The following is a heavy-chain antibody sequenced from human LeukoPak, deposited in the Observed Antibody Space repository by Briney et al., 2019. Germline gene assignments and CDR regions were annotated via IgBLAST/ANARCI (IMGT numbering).Heavy chain of an antibody. J-gene: IGHJ4*02. CDR2: IIPIFGTA. CDR3: AIDGYYYDSSGTPPDY. V-gene: IGHV1-69*06. Sequence: ASEKVSCKASGGTFSSYAISWVRPAPGQGLEWMERIIPIFGTANYEQKFQGIPTITADKSTRKAYMELSSLRSEDTAVYYCAIDGYYYDSSGTPPDYWGQGTLVTVSS. CDR1: GGTFSSYA. D-gene: IGHD3-22*01.